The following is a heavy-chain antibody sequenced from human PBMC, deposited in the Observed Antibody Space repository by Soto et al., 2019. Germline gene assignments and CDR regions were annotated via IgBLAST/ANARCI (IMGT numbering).Heavy chain of an antibody. CDR3: AKPAFSGGRQAPYYFDY. Sequence: GSLRLSCAASGFTFSSYAMSWVRQAPGKGLEWVSAISGSGGSTYYADSVKGRFTISRDNSKNTLYLQMNSLRAEDTAVYYCAKPAFSGGRQAPYYFDYWGQRTLVTVSS. J-gene: IGHJ4*02. CDR2: ISGSGGST. D-gene: IGHD2-15*01. CDR1: GFTFSSYA. V-gene: IGHV3-23*01.